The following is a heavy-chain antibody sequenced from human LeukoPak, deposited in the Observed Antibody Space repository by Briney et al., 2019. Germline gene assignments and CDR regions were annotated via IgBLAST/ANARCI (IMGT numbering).Heavy chain of an antibody. CDR1: GGSISSSSYY. D-gene: IGHD1-26*01. Sequence: PSETLSLTCTVSGGSISSSSYYWGWIRQPPGKGLEWIGSIYYSGSTNYNPSLKSRVTISVDTSKSQFSLKLSSVTAADTAVYYCARQGSGSYPYYYYGMDVWGQGTTVTVSS. J-gene: IGHJ6*02. CDR2: IYYSGST. CDR3: ARQGSGSYPYYYYGMDV. V-gene: IGHV4-39*07.